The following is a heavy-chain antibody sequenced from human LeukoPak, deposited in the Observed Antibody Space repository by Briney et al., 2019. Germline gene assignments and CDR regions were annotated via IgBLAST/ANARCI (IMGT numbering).Heavy chain of an antibody. CDR1: GFTFEDYA. CDR3: AKLVGTEAFDI. J-gene: IGHJ3*02. V-gene: IGHV3-9*01. CDR2: ISWNSGSI. D-gene: IGHD6-19*01. Sequence: PGRSLRLSCAASGFTFEDYAMHWVRQAPGKGLEWVSGISWNSGSIGYADSVKGRFTISRDNAKNSLYLQMNSLRAEDTALYYCAKLVGTEAFDIWGQGTMVTVSS.